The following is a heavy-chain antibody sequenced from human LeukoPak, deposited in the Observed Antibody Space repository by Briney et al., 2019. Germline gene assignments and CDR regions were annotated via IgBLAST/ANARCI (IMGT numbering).Heavy chain of an antibody. D-gene: IGHD4-17*01. J-gene: IGHJ3*01. Sequence: GGSLRLSCAASGFTFTDYAMNWVRQAPGKGLEWVSRISGSGDNTYHTDSVKGRFTISRDNSKNTVLLQMNSLRADDTAVYYCARDRTVAYGDYGWPSDVWGHGTMVAVSS. CDR3: ARDRTVAYGDYGWPSDV. V-gene: IGHV3-23*01. CDR2: ISGSGDNT. CDR1: GFTFTDYA.